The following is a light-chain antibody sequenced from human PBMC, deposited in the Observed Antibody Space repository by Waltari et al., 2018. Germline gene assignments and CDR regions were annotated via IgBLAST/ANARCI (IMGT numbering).Light chain of an antibody. V-gene: IGKV1-39*01. CDR2: AAS. J-gene: IGKJ4*01. CDR3: QQGYSIPPT. Sequence: DIQMTQSPSSLSASVGDRVTITCRASQTISTYLNWYQQKPEKAPKHLIYAASKLQSGAPSRFSGSGSGTDFTLTISSLQPEDFATYYCQQGYSIPPTFGGGTKVEIK. CDR1: QTISTY.